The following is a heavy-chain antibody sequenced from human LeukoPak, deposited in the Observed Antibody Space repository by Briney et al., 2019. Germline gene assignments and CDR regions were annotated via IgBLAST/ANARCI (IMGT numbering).Heavy chain of an antibody. CDR2: ISGSGGST. J-gene: IGHJ4*02. D-gene: IGHD1-26*01. CDR3: AKARRELLLGY. V-gene: IGHV3-23*01. Sequence: GGSLRLSCAASGFTFSSYAMSWVRQAPGKRLEWVSAISGSGGSTYYADSVKGRFTISRDNSKNTLYLQMNSLRAEDTAVYYCAKARRELLLGYWGQGTLVTVSS. CDR1: GFTFSSYA.